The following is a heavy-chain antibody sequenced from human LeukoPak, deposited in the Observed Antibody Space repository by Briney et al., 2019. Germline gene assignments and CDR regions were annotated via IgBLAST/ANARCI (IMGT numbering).Heavy chain of an antibody. V-gene: IGHV3-48*03. J-gene: IGHJ6*04. CDR1: GFIVSSNY. CDR3: AELGITMIGGV. Sequence: GGSLRLSCAASGFIVSSNYMSWVRQAPGKGLEWVSYISSSGSTIYYADSVKGRFTISRDNAKNSLYLQMNSLRAEDTAVYYCAELGITMIGGVWGKGTTVTISS. D-gene: IGHD3-10*02. CDR2: ISSSGSTI.